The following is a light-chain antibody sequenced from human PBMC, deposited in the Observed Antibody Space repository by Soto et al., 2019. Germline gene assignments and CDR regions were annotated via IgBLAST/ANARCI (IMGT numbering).Light chain of an antibody. CDR3: CTYAGSYSFV. J-gene: IGLJ2*01. V-gene: IGLV2-11*01. CDR2: DVN. Sequence: QSVLTQPRSVSGSPGQSVTISCTGISSDVGGYHYVSWYQQHPGKAPKLMTYDVNKRPSGVPDRFSGSKSGNTASLTISGLQAEDEADYYCCTYAGSYSFVFGGGTKLTVL. CDR1: SSDVGGYHY.